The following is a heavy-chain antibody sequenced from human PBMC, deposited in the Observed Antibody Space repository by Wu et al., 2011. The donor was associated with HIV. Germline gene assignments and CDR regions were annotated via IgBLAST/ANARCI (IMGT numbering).Heavy chain of an antibody. Sequence: QVQLVQSGAEVKKPGASVKVSCKASGYTFTSYDINWVRQATGQGLEWMGWMNPNSGNTGYAQKFQGRVTMTRNTSISTAYMELRSLRSDDTAVYYCARASRGYCSSTSCYQAFDIWAKGQWSPSLQ. J-gene: IGHJ3*02. V-gene: IGHV1-8*02. CDR1: GYTFTSYD. D-gene: IGHD2-2*01. CDR2: MNPNSGNT. CDR3: ARASRGYCSSTSCYQAFDI.